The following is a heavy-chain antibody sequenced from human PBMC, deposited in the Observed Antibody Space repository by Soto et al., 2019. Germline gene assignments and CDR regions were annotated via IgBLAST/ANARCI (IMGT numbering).Heavy chain of an antibody. V-gene: IGHV4-61*05. CDR3: ARGDWDCSSTSCYFPFDY. CDR2: IYYSGST. CDR1: GGSINSSSYF. D-gene: IGHD2-2*01. Sequence: SETLSLTCSVSGGSINSSSYFWGWVRQPPGKGLEWIGYIYYSGSTNYNPSLKSRVTISVDTSKNQFSLKLSSVTAADTAVYYCARGDWDCSSTSCYFPFDYWGQGTLVTVSS. J-gene: IGHJ4*02.